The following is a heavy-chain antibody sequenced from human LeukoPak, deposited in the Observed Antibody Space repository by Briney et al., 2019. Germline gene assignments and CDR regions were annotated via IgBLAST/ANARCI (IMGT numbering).Heavy chain of an antibody. J-gene: IGHJ4*02. Sequence: PGGSLRLSCIVSGFTFGDYAMTWVRQAPGKGLEWVGFIRSKDLGATTEYAATVKGRFLVSRDDSRSVAYLQMNTLKPEDTAVYYCARSITGSGWKYYFDLWGQGILVTVSS. CDR3: ARSITGSGWKYYFDL. CDR2: IRSKDLGATT. D-gene: IGHD6-19*01. CDR1: GFTFGDYA. V-gene: IGHV3-49*04.